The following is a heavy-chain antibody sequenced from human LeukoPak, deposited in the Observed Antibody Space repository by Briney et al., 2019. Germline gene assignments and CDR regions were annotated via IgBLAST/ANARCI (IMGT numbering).Heavy chain of an antibody. Sequence: SETLSLTCTVSGDPISSHSDYKWTWIRQPPGKGLEWIGYVYHNGNINYNPFLGSRLTISVDTSKNQFSLRLTSVTAADTAVYFCAREYSAFDHWGRGNPVTVSS. J-gene: IGHJ4*01. CDR1: GDPISSHSDY. V-gene: IGHV4-61*08. CDR3: AREYSAFDH. D-gene: IGHD4-11*01. CDR2: VYHNGNI.